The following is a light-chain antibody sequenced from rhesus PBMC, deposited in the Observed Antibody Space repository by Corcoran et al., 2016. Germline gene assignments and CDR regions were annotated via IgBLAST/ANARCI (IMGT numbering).Light chain of an antibody. CDR3: PQHISYPRT. J-gene: IGKJ1*01. V-gene: IGKV1-25*01. Sequence: DIQMTQSPSSLSASVGDTVTITCRASQVISSYLAWYQQKPGKAPRLLIYKASTLQRGVPSRFSGIGAGTDFTRTNSSLQPKNFATYTCPQHISYPRTFGHGTKVGIK. CDR2: KAS. CDR1: QVISSY.